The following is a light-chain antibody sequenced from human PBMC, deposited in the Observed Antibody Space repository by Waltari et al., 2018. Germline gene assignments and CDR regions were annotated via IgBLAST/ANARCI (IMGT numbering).Light chain of an antibody. CDR3: CSYAGSFTYV. J-gene: IGLJ1*01. V-gene: IGLV2-11*01. CDR2: DVS. CDR1: SSDVGGYNY. Sequence: QSALTQSRSVSGSPGQSVTISCTGTSSDVGGYNYVSWYQQHPGKAPKVMIYDVSQRPSGVPDRFSGSKSGNTASLTISGLQAEDEADYYCCSYAGSFTYVFGTGTKVTVL.